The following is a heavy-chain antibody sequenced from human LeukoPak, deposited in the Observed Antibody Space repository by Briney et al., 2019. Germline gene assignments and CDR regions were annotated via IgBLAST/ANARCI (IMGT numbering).Heavy chain of an antibody. Sequence: GGSLRLSCAASGFSFISYGMHWVRQAPGKGLEWGAVIWYDGSNKYYADSVKGRFTISRDNSKNTLYLQMNSLRAEDTAVYYCARDYPYDSSGYYYGMEGLFDYWGQGTLVTVSS. CDR1: GFSFISYG. J-gene: IGHJ4*02. CDR3: ARDYPYDSSGYYYGMEGLFDY. CDR2: IWYDGSNK. D-gene: IGHD3-22*01. V-gene: IGHV3-33*08.